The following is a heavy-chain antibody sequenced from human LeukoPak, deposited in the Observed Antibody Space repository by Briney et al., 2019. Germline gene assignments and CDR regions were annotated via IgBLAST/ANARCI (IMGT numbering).Heavy chain of an antibody. CDR3: AKDLHYGSADY. CDR2: INPDGSNT. J-gene: IGHJ4*02. D-gene: IGHD3-10*01. V-gene: IGHV3-74*01. Sequence: GGSLRLSCAASGFTFSNYWMHWVCQDPGKGLVWVSYINPDGSNTNYADSVKGRFTISRDNAKNALYLQMNSLRAEDTAVYYCAKDLHYGSADYWGQGTLVTVSS. CDR1: GFTFSNYW.